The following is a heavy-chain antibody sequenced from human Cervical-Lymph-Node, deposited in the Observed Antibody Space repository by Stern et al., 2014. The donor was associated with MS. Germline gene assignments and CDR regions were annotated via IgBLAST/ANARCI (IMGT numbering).Heavy chain of an antibody. CDR2: IDWNDKT. CDR3: ARMMGSGYRHYFDY. V-gene: IGHV2-70*04. Sequence: VTLKESGPALVKPTQTLTLTCTFSGFSLITSGTRVSWIRQSPGRALEWLARIDWNDKTFYNSSQMTRLTISKDTSKNQVVLTMTNVDLVDTATYYCARMMGSGYRHYFDYWGQGTPVTVSS. J-gene: IGHJ4*02. D-gene: IGHD3-3*01. CDR1: GFSLITSGTR.